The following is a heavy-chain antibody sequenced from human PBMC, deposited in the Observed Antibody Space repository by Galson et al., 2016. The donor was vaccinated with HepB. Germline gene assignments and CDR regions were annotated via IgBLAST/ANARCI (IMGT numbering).Heavy chain of an antibody. D-gene: IGHD3-10*01. V-gene: IGHV3-21*01. CDR3: ARGSGSGSSRFHFYFYMDM. CDR1: GFAFSSYS. CDR2: ITGTGDYT. J-gene: IGHJ6*03. Sequence: SLRLSCAASGFAFSSYSMSWVRQTPGKGLEWVASITGTGDYTYYADSIKDRFTISRDNPRNVLHLQMNSLRVDDSAIYYCARGSGSGSSRFHFYFYMDMWGKGTTVTVS.